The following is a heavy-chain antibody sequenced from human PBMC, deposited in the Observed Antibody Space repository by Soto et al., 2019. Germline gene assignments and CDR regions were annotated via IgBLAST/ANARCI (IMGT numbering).Heavy chain of an antibody. V-gene: IGHV3-21*01. Sequence: GSLRLSCAASGFTFSSYSMNWVRQAPGKGLEWVSSISSSSSYIYYADSVKGRFTISRDNAKNSLYLQMNSLRAEDTAVYYCARDSGSGSIPYYYYYGMDVWGQGTTVTVSS. CDR1: GFTFSSYS. CDR3: ARDSGSGSIPYYYYYGMDV. D-gene: IGHD6-19*01. J-gene: IGHJ6*02. CDR2: ISSSSSYI.